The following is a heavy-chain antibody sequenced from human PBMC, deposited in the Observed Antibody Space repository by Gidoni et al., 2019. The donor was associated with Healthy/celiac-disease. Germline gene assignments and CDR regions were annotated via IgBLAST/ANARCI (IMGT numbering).Heavy chain of an antibody. CDR2: ISYDGSNK. D-gene: IGHD2-15*01. CDR1: GITFSSYG. Sequence: QVQLVESGGGVVQPGRSLRLSCAASGITFSSYGSHWVRQAPGKGREWGAVISYDGSNKYYAGSVKGRFPISRDNSNNTLYLQMNILIAEDTAVYYCAGGYRIRVHDYWGQGTLVTVSS. V-gene: IGHV3-30*03. J-gene: IGHJ4*02. CDR3: AGGYRIRVHDY.